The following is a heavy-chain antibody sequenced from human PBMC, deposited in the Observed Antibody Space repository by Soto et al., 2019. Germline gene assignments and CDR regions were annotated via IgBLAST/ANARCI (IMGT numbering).Heavy chain of an antibody. Sequence: QVQLVQSGAEVKKPGASVKVSCKASGYTFTSYTMHWVRQAPGQRLEWMGWINAGNGDTKYLQKFQGRVTITRDTYXSTAYMELSSLRSEDTAVYYCARDGAVDIRYLFDPWGQGTLVTVSS. J-gene: IGHJ5*02. V-gene: IGHV1-3*01. CDR1: GYTFTSYT. CDR2: INAGNGDT. CDR3: ARDGAVDIRYLFDP. D-gene: IGHD5-12*01.